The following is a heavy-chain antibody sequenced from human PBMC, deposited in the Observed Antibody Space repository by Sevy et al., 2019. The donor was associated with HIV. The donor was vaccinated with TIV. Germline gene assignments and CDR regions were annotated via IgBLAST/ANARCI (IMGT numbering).Heavy chain of an antibody. Sequence: SETLSLTCTVSTGYINNYYWTWVRQSPGKGLEWIGYIYYRGNTKYNPSLESRVSMSIDTNKEQFSLTLTSVTGADSAIYYWARAEYGHSRGWYSWLDAWGQGILVTVSS. CDR1: TGYINNYY. V-gene: IGHV4-59*01. CDR3: ARAEYGHSRGWYSWLDA. D-gene: IGHD6-19*01. J-gene: IGHJ5*02. CDR2: IYYRGNT.